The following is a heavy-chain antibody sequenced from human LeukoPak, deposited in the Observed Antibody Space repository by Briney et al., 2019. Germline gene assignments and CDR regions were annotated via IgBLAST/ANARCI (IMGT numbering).Heavy chain of an antibody. D-gene: IGHD3/OR15-3a*01. J-gene: IGHJ3*02. CDR2: INSDGSST. CDR3: ARVGTGYYFDEGNDAFDI. CDR1: GFTFSSYS. Sequence: QAGGSLRLSCAASGFTFSSYSMNWVRQAPGKGLVWVSRINSDGSSTSYADSVKGRFTISRDNAKNTLYLQMNSLRAEDTAVYYCARVGTGYYFDEGNDAFDIWGQGTMVTASS. V-gene: IGHV3-74*01.